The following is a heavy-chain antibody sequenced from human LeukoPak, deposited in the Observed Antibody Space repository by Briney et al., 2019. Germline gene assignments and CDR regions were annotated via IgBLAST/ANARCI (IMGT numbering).Heavy chain of an antibody. V-gene: IGHV4-30-2*01. CDR3: ASSMWQLVTA. Sequence: SQTLSLTCTASGGSISSGGYYWSWIRQPPGKGLEWIGHIYHSGSTYYNPSLKSRVTISLDRSKNQFSLKLTSVTAADTAVYYCASSMWQLVTAWGQGTLVTVSS. J-gene: IGHJ5*02. D-gene: IGHD6-13*01. CDR1: GGSISSGGYY. CDR2: IYHSGST.